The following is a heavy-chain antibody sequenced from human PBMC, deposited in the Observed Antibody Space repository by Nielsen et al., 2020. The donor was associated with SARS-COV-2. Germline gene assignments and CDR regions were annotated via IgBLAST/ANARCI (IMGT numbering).Heavy chain of an antibody. CDR1: GFTFDDYA. D-gene: IGHD5-12*01. Sequence: SLKISCAASGFTFDDYAMHWVRQAPGKGLGWVSGISWNSGSIGYADSVKGRFTISRDNAKNSLYLQMNSLRAEDTALYYCAKFGGYDSYYYGMDVWGQGTTVTVSS. J-gene: IGHJ6*02. CDR2: ISWNSGSI. V-gene: IGHV3-9*01. CDR3: AKFGGYDSYYYGMDV.